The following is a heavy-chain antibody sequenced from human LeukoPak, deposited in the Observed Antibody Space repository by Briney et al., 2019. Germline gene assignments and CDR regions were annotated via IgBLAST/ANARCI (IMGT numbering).Heavy chain of an antibody. V-gene: IGHV3-23*01. CDR3: ARGNWNKLEVFDY. CDR2: ISGSGGST. CDR1: GFTFTNYV. D-gene: IGHD1/OR15-1a*01. Sequence: GGSLRLSCAASGFTFTNYVMTWVRQAPGKGLEWVSAISGSGGSTYYADSVKGRFTVSRDNSKNTVYLQMNSLRAEDTAVYYCARGNWNKLEVFDYWGRGTLVTVSS. J-gene: IGHJ4*02.